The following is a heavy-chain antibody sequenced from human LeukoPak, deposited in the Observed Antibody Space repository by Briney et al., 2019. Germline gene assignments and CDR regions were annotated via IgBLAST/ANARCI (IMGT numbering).Heavy chain of an antibody. CDR1: GYRFTSNW. D-gene: IGHD5-12*01. CDR2: IDPSDSYT. Sequence: GESLKISCKGSGYRFTSNWISWVRQMPGKGLEWMGRIDPSDSYTNYSPSFQGHVTISADKSISTAYLQWGSLKASDTAMYYCASSPSSSGYSDYGYNYYWGQGTLVTVSS. J-gene: IGHJ4*02. CDR3: ASSPSSSGYSDYGYNYY. V-gene: IGHV5-10-1*01.